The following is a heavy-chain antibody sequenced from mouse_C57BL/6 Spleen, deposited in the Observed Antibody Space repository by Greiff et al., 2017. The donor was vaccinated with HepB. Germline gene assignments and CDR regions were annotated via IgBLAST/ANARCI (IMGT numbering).Heavy chain of an antibody. Sequence: QVHVKQSGAELAKPGASVKLSCKASGYTFTSYWMHWVKQRPGQGLEWIGYINPSSGYTKYNQKFKDKATLTADKSSSTAYMQLSSLTYEDSAVYYCARSPFITTVVDYFDYWGQGTTLTVSS. J-gene: IGHJ2*01. D-gene: IGHD1-1*01. CDR1: GYTFTSYW. CDR2: INPSSGYT. V-gene: IGHV1-7*01. CDR3: ARSPFITTVVDYFDY.